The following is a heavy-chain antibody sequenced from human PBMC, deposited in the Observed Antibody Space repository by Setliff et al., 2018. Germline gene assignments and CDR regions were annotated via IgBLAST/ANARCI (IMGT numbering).Heavy chain of an antibody. D-gene: IGHD4-17*01. CDR2: ISPYNSNT. Sequence: ASVKVSCKASGYTFFAYGINWVRQAPGQGLEWMGGISPYNSNTLYAQKFQGRVTMTTDTSTNTAYMELRSLRSDDTAMYYCARIDYGGNSVYFDYWGQGTLVTVSS. CDR3: ARIDYGGNSVYFDY. CDR1: GYTFFAYG. V-gene: IGHV1-18*01. J-gene: IGHJ4*02.